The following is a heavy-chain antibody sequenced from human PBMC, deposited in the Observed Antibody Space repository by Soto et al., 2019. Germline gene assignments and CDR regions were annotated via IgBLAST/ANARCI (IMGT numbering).Heavy chain of an antibody. V-gene: IGHV3-11*01. Sequence: QVQLVESGGGLVKPGGSLRLSCAASGFTFSDYYMSWIRQAPGKGLEWVSYISSSGSTIYYADSVKGRFTISRDNAKNSLYLQMNSRRAEDTAVYYCARVGGYCSGGSCYGYYYYMDVWGKGTTVTVSS. J-gene: IGHJ6*03. CDR2: ISSSGSTI. CDR1: GFTFSDYY. CDR3: ARVGGYCSGGSCYGYYYYMDV. D-gene: IGHD2-15*01.